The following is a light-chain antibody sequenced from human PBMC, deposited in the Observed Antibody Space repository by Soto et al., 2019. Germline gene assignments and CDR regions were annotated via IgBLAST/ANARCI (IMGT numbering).Light chain of an antibody. CDR2: GAS. CDR3: QQYSSSPIT. CDR1: QSFSSSY. J-gene: IGKJ5*01. V-gene: IGKV3-20*01. Sequence: EIVLTQSPVTLSLSPGERATLSCMASQSFSSSYLAWYQQKPGQAPRLLIYGASSRATGIPDRFGGGGSGTDFGLTISRLDPEDFAVYYCQQYSSSPITFGQGTRLEIK.